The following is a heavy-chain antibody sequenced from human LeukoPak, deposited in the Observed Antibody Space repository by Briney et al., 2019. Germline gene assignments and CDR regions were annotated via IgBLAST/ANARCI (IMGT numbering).Heavy chain of an antibody. CDR2: ISGSGGST. V-gene: IGHV3-23*01. CDR3: AKDPYYYDSSGYKAFDI. D-gene: IGHD3-22*01. J-gene: IGHJ3*02. CDR1: GFTFSSYW. Sequence: GGSLRLSCAASGFTFSSYWMSWVRQAPGKGLEWVSAISGSGGSTYYADSVKGRFTISRDNSKNTLYLQMNSLRAEDTAVYYCAKDPYYYDSSGYKAFDIWGQGTMVTVSS.